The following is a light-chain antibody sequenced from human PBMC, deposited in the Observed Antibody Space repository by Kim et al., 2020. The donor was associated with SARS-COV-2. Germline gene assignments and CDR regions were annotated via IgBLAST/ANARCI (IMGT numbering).Light chain of an antibody. CDR3: QHYGRPAT. J-gene: IGKJ2*01. CDR1: QSVSSTP. Sequence: LSPEDRDTLSCRASQSVSSTPLHWYQQKPGQAPRLVIYGAYSRATGIPDRFNGSGSGTDFTLTINTLEPEDYAVYYCQHYGRPATFGQGTKVDIK. V-gene: IGKV3-20*01. CDR2: GAY.